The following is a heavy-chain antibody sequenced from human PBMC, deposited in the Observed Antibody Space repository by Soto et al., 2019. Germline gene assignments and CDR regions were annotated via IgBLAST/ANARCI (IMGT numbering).Heavy chain of an antibody. CDR3: AKVQDSSSWGGYYYYYYGMDV. CDR2: ISYDGSNK. D-gene: IGHD6-6*01. J-gene: IGHJ6*02. V-gene: IGHV3-30*18. Sequence: GSLRLSCAASGFTFSSYGMHWVRQAPGKGLEWVAVISYDGSNKYYADSVKGRFTISRDNSKNTLYLQMNSLRAEDTAVYYCAKVQDSSSWGGYYYYYYGMDVWGQGTTVTVSS. CDR1: GFTFSSYG.